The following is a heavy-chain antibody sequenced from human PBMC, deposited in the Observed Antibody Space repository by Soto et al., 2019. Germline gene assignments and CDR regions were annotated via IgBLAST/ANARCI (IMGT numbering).Heavy chain of an antibody. V-gene: IGHV4-39*01. J-gene: IGHJ6*02. CDR1: GGSISSSSYS. Sequence: PSETLSLTCTVSGGSISSSSYSWGWIRQPPGKGLGWIGSIYYSGSTYYNPSLKSRVTISVDTSKNQFSLKLSSVTAADTAVYYCARHAPFIVGATRYYNYFGMDAWGQGPTVTVS. D-gene: IGHD1-26*01. CDR3: ARHAPFIVGATRYYNYFGMDA. CDR2: IYYSGST.